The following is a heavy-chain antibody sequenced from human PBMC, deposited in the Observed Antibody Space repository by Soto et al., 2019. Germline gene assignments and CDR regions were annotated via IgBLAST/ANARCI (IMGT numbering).Heavy chain of an antibody. J-gene: IGHJ5*02. Sequence: GASVKVSCKASGYTFTGYYMHWVRQAPGQGLEWMGWINPNSGGTNYAQKFQGWVTMTRDTSISTAYMELSRLRSDDTAVYYCARAPVGYYDSSGYSPGWFDPWGQGTLVTVSS. CDR3: ARAPVGYYDSSGYSPGWFDP. CDR2: INPNSGGT. D-gene: IGHD3-22*01. CDR1: GYTFTGYY. V-gene: IGHV1-2*04.